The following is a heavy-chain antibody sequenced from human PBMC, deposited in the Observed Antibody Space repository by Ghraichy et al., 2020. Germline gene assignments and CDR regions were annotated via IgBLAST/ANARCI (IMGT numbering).Heavy chain of an antibody. CDR2: NTSSSRTT. CDR3: ARGSRVVRFYYYDGMDV. CDR1: GFTFSGYS. D-gene: IGHD4-23*01. J-gene: IGHJ6*02. V-gene: IGHV3-48*02. Sequence: GGSLRLSCVGSGFTFSGYSMNWVRQSPGKGLEWVSYNTSSSRTTSYADSVKGRFTISRDNAQNSLYLQMNSMRDEDTAVYYCARGSRVVRFYYYDGMDVWGQGTTVTVSS.